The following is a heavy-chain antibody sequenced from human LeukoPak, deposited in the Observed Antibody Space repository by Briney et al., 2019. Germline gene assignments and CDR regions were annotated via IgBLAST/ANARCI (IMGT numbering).Heavy chain of an antibody. D-gene: IGHD6-19*01. Sequence: ASVKVSSKASGYTFTSYYMHWVRQAPGQGLEWMGIINPSGGSTSYAQKFQGRVTMTRDTSTSTVYMELSSLRSEDTAVYYCARSRIAVAGPPSSWGQGTLVTVSS. CDR3: ARSRIAVAGPPSS. CDR1: GYTFTSYY. J-gene: IGHJ4*02. V-gene: IGHV1-46*03. CDR2: INPSGGST.